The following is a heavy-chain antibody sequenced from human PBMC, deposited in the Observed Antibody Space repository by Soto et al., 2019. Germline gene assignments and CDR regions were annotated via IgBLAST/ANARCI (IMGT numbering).Heavy chain of an antibody. CDR3: ARDKITGLFDY. Sequence: PSETLSLTCTVSGVSISSYYWSWIRQPPGKGLEWTGSIYYSGSTNYSPSLKSRVTISVDTSKNQFSLKLTSVTAADTAVYYCARDKITGLFDYWGQGTLVTVPQ. J-gene: IGHJ4*02. CDR1: GVSISSYY. V-gene: IGHV4-59*12. CDR2: IYYSGST. D-gene: IGHD2-8*02.